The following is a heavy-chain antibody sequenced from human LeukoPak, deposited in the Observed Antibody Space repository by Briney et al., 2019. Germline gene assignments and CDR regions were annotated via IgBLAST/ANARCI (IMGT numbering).Heavy chain of an antibody. CDR1: GFTFSSYA. V-gene: IGHV3-7*01. CDR3: ARDFFGYCSSTSCYSSYEYFQH. CDR2: IKQDGSEK. Sequence: PGGSLRLSCAASGFTFSSYAMSWVRQAPGKGLEWVANIKQDGSEKYYVDSVKGRFAISRDNAKNSLYLQMNSLRAEDTAVYYCARDFFGYCSSTSCYSSYEYFQHWGQGTLVTVSS. D-gene: IGHD2-2*03. J-gene: IGHJ1*01.